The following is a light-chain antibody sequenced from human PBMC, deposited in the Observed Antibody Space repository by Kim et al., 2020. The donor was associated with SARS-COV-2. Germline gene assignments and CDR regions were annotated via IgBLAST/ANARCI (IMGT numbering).Light chain of an antibody. J-gene: IGLJ1*01. Sequence: AVGQTVKITCQGDSLRSYYASWYQQKPEQAPILVIYGRNNRPSGIPDRFSGSSSVNTASLTITGAQAEDEADYYCNSRDSTGKRWVFGTGTKVTVL. CDR3: NSRDSTGKRWV. CDR1: SLRSYY. CDR2: GRN. V-gene: IGLV3-19*01.